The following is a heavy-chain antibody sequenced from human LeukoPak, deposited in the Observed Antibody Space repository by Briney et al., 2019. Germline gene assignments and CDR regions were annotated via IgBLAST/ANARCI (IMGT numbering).Heavy chain of an antibody. CDR3: AKKIHYSNYVWGNYYYYGMDV. V-gene: IGHV1-2*02. CDR2: INPNNGAT. Sequence: ASVKVSCKTSGYTFTASYLHWVRQAPGQGLEWIGWINPNNGATVYVQKFQGRVTMTRDTSISTAYMELSRLASDDTAVYYCAKKIHYSNYVWGNYYYYGMDVWGQGTTVTVSS. CDR1: GYTFTASY. J-gene: IGHJ6*02. D-gene: IGHD4-11*01.